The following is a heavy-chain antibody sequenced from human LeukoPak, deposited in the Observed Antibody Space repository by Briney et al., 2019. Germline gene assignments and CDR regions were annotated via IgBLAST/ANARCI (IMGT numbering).Heavy chain of an antibody. CDR3: ARLGAYSGSYQTYNWFDP. CDR2: IIPIFGIA. V-gene: IGHV1-69*04. J-gene: IGHJ5*02. CDR1: GGTFSSYA. Sequence: SVKVSCKASGGTFSSYAISWVRQAPGQGLEWMGRIIPIFGIANYTQKFQGRVTITADKSTSTAYMELSSLRSEDTAVYYCARLGAYSGSYQTYNWFDPWGQGTLVTVSS. D-gene: IGHD1-26*01.